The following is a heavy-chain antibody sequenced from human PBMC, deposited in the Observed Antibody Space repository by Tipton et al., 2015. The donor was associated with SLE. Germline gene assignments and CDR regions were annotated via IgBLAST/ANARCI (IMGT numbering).Heavy chain of an antibody. CDR1: GGSITNSNYF. J-gene: IGHJ3*02. Sequence: TLSLTCSVSGGSITNSNYFWGWIRQPPGKGLEWIGNIYYSGSPYYNPSLKSRVTISVNTSRNHFSLKLTSVTAADTAVYFCARDRDIVLEPVPIPPAFDIWGQGTTVTVSS. CDR2: IYYSGSP. V-gene: IGHV4-39*07. D-gene: IGHD2-8*02. CDR3: ARDRDIVLEPVPIPPAFDI.